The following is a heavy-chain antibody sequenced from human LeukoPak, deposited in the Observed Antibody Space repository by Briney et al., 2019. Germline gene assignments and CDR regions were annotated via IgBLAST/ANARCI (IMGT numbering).Heavy chain of an antibody. V-gene: IGHV3-30*03. J-gene: IGHJ4*02. CDR2: LSYDGNNQ. CDR1: GFSFSAYG. D-gene: IGHD3-10*01. CDR3: ARGSGEDVDFADY. Sequence: TGGSLILSCAASGFSFSAYGMHWVRQAPGKGLEWVAILSYDGNNQHFADSVKGRFTISRDKSENTVWLQMNSLRIEDTGIYYCARGSGEDVDFADYWGQGALVTVSS.